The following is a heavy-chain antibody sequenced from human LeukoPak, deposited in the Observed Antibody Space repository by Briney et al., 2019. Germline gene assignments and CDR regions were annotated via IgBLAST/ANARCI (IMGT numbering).Heavy chain of an antibody. CDR2: ISGSGGST. J-gene: IGHJ4*02. CDR3: AREGGLYYYDSSGYYSFVY. Sequence: GGSLRLSCAASGFTFSSYAMSWVRQAPGKGLEWVSAISGSGGSTYYADSVKGRFTISRDNAKNSLYLQMNSLRAEDTAVYYCAREGGLYYYDSSGYYSFVYWGQGTLVTVSS. CDR1: GFTFSSYA. D-gene: IGHD3-22*01. V-gene: IGHV3-23*01.